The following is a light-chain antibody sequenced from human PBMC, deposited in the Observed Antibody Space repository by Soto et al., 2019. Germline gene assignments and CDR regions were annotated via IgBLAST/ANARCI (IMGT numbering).Light chain of an antibody. J-gene: IGKJ2*01. V-gene: IGKV1-33*01. CDR3: QQYDNLPYT. CDR2: DAS. CDR1: QDISNY. Sequence: DIQMTQSPSSLSASVGDRVTITCQASQDISNYLNWYQQKPGKAPKLLIYDASNLETGVPSRFSGSGSGTEFTFTISSLQPDDIATYYCQQYDNLPYTFGLGTQLEIK.